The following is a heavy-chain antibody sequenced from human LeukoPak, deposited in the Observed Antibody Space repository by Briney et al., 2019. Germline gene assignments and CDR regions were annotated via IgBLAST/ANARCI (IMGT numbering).Heavy chain of an antibody. Sequence: ASVKVSCKASGYTFTSNGITWVRQAPGQGLEWMGWISAYNDKTNYAQRFQGRITMTTDTSTSTAYMELRSLRSDDTAVYYCEREHSGSSRAFDVWGQGTMVTVSS. D-gene: IGHD1-26*01. CDR1: GYTFTSNG. V-gene: IGHV1-18*01. J-gene: IGHJ3*01. CDR3: EREHSGSSRAFDV. CDR2: ISAYNDKT.